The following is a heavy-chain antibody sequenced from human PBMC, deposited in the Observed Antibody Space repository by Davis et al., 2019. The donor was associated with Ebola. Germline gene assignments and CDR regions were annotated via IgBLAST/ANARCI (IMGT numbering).Heavy chain of an antibody. CDR2: IYYSGST. CDR1: GGSISSYY. D-gene: IGHD3-9*01. Sequence: SETLSLTCTVSGGSISSYYWSWIRQPPGKGLEWIGYIYYSGSTNYNPSLKSRVTISVDTSKNQFSLKLSSVTAADTAVYYCARGFRDILTGYYEYYFDYWGQRTLVTVSS. J-gene: IGHJ4*02. CDR3: ARGFRDILTGYYEYYFDY. V-gene: IGHV4-59*01.